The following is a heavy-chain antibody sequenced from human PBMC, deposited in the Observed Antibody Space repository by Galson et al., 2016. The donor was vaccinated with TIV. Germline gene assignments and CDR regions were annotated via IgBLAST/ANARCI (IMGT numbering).Heavy chain of an antibody. J-gene: IGHJ4*02. Sequence: SLRLSCAASGFTFSDCYMSWIRQAPGKGLEWVSTMWSDGTNEHYADSVKGRFTISRDNSKDTLYLHMHSLRADDTAVYYCARSPPLGSTIYYFDYWGQGTLVTVSS. V-gene: IGHV3-33*08. D-gene: IGHD1-26*01. CDR3: ARSPPLGSTIYYFDY. CDR1: GFTFSDCY. CDR2: MWSDGTNE.